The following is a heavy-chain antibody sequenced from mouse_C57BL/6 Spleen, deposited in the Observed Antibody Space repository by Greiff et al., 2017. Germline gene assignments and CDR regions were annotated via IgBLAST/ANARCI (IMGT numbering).Heavy chain of an antibody. CDR1: GYTFTDYN. Sequence: EVQLQQSGPELVKPGASVKIPCKASGYTFTDYNMDWVKQSHGKSLEWIGDINPNNGGTIYNQKFKGKATLTVDKSSSTAYMELRSLTSEDTAVYYCARGTYGYDGSYWYFDVWGTGTTVTVSS. V-gene: IGHV1-18*01. CDR2: INPNNGGT. CDR3: ARGTYGYDGSYWYFDV. J-gene: IGHJ1*03. D-gene: IGHD2-2*01.